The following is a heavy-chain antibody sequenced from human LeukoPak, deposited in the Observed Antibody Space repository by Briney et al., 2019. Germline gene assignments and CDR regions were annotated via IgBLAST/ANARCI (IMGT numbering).Heavy chain of an antibody. V-gene: IGHV4-59*08. CDR3: ARLWQQLDRYYYGMDV. Sequence: SETLSLTCTVSGGSISSYYWSWIRQPPGKGLEWIGYIYYSGSTTYNPSLKRRVTISVDTSKHQFSLTLNPVTAADTAVYYCARLWQQLDRYYYGMDVWGQGTTVTVSS. D-gene: IGHD6-13*01. J-gene: IGHJ6*02. CDR2: IYYSGST. CDR1: GGSISSYY.